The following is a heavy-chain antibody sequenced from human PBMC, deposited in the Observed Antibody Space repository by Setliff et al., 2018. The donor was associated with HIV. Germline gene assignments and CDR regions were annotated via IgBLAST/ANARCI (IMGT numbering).Heavy chain of an antibody. D-gene: IGHD2-21*02. Sequence: GGSLRLSCAASGFTFTNAWMNWVRQAPGKGLEWVGRIKRPVDGETIEYAAPVKGRFTISRDDSQNMVYLQMNSLKTEDTAMYYCTPIHNYTDHCPDSWGQGTLVTVSS. J-gene: IGHJ5*01. CDR3: TPIHNYTDHCPDS. CDR1: GFTFTNAW. CDR2: IKRPVDGETI. V-gene: IGHV3-15*01.